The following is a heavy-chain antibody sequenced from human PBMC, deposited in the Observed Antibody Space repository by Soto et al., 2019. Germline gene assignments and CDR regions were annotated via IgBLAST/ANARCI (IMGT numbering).Heavy chain of an antibody. Sequence: GASVKVSCKASGYTFTNYGISWVRQAPGQGLEWMGWINAGNGNTKYSQKFQGRVTITRDTSASTAYMELSSLRSEDTAVYYCARDTAAAGDYWGQGTLVTVSS. CDR3: ARDTAAAGDY. CDR1: GYTFTNYG. D-gene: IGHD6-13*01. CDR2: INAGNGNT. J-gene: IGHJ4*02. V-gene: IGHV1-3*01.